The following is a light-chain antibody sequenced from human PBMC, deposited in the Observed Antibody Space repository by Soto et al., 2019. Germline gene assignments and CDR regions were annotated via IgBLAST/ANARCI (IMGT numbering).Light chain of an antibody. V-gene: IGLV1-36*01. Sequence: QSVRTQPPSVSEAPRQRVTISCSGSSSNIGNNAVNWYQQLPGKAPKLLIYYDDLLPSGVSDRFSGSKSGTSASLAISGLRSEDEADYYCAAWDDSLNGPVFGGGTKLTVL. CDR1: SSNIGNNA. CDR3: AAWDDSLNGPV. CDR2: YDD. J-gene: IGLJ2*01.